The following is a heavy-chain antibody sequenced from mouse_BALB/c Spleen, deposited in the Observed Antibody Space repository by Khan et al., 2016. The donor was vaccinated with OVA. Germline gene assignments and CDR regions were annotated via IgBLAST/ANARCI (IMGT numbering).Heavy chain of an antibody. V-gene: IGHV1S56*01. J-gene: IGHJ3*01. D-gene: IGHD2-4*01. CDR2: IYPGDGSI. Sequence: QVQLKESGPEVVKPGALVKISCKASGYTFTNYDINWVKQRPGQGLEWIGWIYPGDGSIKYNEKFKDKATLTADKSSSTAYMQLSSLTSENSAVYSCARSRFSTMITGWFTYWGQGTLVTVSA. CDR1: GYTFTNYD. CDR3: ARSRFSTMITGWFTY.